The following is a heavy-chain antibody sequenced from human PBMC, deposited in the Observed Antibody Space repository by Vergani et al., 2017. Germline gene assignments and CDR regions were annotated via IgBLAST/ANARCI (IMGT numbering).Heavy chain of an antibody. V-gene: IGHV5-51*01. CDR3: ARQEGYNTLSFDY. Sequence: EVQLVQSGAEVKKSGESLKIFCQGSGYSFTRYWIGWVRQMPGKGLEWMGVINPEDSDTRYSPSFQGPVTISPDKSIRTAYLQWSSLKASDTAMYYCARQEGYNTLSFDYWGQGTQVTVSS. CDR1: GYSFTRYW. J-gene: IGHJ4*02. CDR2: INPEDSDT. D-gene: IGHD5-24*01.